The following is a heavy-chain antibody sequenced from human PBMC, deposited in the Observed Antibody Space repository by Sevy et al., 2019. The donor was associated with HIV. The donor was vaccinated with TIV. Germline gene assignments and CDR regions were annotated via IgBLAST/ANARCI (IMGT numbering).Heavy chain of an antibody. V-gene: IGHV3-7*01. Sequence: GGSLRLSCAASGFTFSSYWMSWVRQAPGKGLEWVANIKQDGSEKYYVDSVKGRFTISRYNAKNSLYLQMNSLRAEDTAVYYCASSGHRDIVVVVAATFDYWGQGTLVTVSS. D-gene: IGHD2-15*01. CDR2: IKQDGSEK. CDR1: GFTFSSYW. CDR3: ASSGHRDIVVVVAATFDY. J-gene: IGHJ4*02.